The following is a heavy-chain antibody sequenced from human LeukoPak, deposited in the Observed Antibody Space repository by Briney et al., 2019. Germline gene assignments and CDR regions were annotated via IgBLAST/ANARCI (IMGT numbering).Heavy chain of an antibody. J-gene: IGHJ2*01. Sequence: KPSETLSLTCTVSGGSISSYYWIWIRQPAGKGLEWIGRIYTSGSTNYNPSLKSRVTMSVDTSKNQFSLRLSSVTATDTAVYYCARATTWSGYSNYWYFDLWGRGTLVTVSS. V-gene: IGHV4-4*07. CDR3: ARATTWSGYSNYWYFDL. CDR1: GGSISSYY. D-gene: IGHD3-3*01. CDR2: IYTSGST.